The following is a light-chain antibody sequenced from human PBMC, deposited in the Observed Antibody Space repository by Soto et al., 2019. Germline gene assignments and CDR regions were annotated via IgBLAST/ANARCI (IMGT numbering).Light chain of an antibody. CDR3: QQYTNYPWT. Sequence: IQMTQSPPTLSASVGDRVTITCRASQSISSWLAWYQQRPGKAPNLLIYDVSSLESGVPSRFSGSGSGTEFTLTISSLQPDDFATYYCQQYTNYPWTFDQGTKVEIK. V-gene: IGKV1-5*01. CDR2: DVS. J-gene: IGKJ1*01. CDR1: QSISSW.